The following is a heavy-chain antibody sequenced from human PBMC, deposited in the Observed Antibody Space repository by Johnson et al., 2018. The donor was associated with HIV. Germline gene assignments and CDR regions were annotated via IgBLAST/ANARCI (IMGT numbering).Heavy chain of an antibody. Sequence: QVQLLESGGGVVQPGGSLRLSCAASGFTFSSYGMHWVRQAPGKGLEWVAFIRYDGSNKYYAASVKGRFTISRDNSKNTLYLQMNSLRAEDTDVYYCAKDHPVVAERTGAFDIWGQGTMVTVSS. V-gene: IGHV3-30*02. CDR1: GFTFSSYG. CDR2: IRYDGSNK. CDR3: AKDHPVVAERTGAFDI. D-gene: IGHD2-15*01. J-gene: IGHJ3*02.